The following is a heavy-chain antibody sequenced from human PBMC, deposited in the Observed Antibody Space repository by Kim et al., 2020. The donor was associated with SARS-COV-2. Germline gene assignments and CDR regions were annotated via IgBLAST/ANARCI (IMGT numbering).Heavy chain of an antibody. J-gene: IGHJ4*02. CDR3: ARDHPTLGATTSFPDY. CDR2: IYTSGST. D-gene: IGHD1-26*01. CDR1: GGSISSGSYY. V-gene: IGHV4-61*02. Sequence: SETLSLTCTVSGGSISSGSYYWSWIRQPAGKGLEWIGRIYTSGSTNYNPSLKSRVTISVDTSKNQFSLKLSSVTAADTAVYYCARDHPTLGATTSFPDYWGQGTLVTVSS.